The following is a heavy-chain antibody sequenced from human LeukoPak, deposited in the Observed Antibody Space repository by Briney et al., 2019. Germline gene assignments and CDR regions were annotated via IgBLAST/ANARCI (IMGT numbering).Heavy chain of an antibody. J-gene: IGHJ6*02. CDR2: INAYNGNT. D-gene: IGHD3-3*01. Sequence: ASVKVSCKASGYTFTSYGISWVRPAPGQGVAWMGWINAYNGNTNYAQKLQGRVTMTTDTSTSTAYMELRSLRSDDTAVYYCAREGIFGVVIISTYYYYGMDVWGQGTTVTVSS. CDR1: GYTFTSYG. CDR3: AREGIFGVVIISTYYYYGMDV. V-gene: IGHV1-18*01.